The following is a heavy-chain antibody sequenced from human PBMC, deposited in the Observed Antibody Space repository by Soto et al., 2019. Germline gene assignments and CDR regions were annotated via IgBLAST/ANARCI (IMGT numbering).Heavy chain of an antibody. V-gene: IGHV3-21*01. J-gene: IGHJ5*02. D-gene: IGHD6-13*01. CDR3: TRDASRDSSARGWFDP. CDR1: GFTFRSFT. CDR2: ISSDSAYI. Sequence: RRLSCAASGFTFRSFTMNWVRQAPGKGLEWVSTISSDSAYIYYTDALRGRFTISRDNAKNSLHLQMNSLRAEDTAVYYCTRDASRDSSARGWFDPWGPGTLVTVSS.